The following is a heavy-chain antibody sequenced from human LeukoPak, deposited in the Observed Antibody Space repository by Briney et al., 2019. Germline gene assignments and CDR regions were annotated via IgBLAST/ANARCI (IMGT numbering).Heavy chain of an antibody. J-gene: IGHJ3*02. Sequence: GGTLRLSCKASGFIVGDYYMNWIRQAPGKGLECLSYISSGTINHSNYADSVKSRFTISRDNARNSLYLQMNSLRGEDTAVYYCARTQLDLAGFDIWGQGTTVTVSS. CDR2: ISSGTINHS. CDR3: ARTQLDLAGFDI. CDR1: GFIVGDYY. V-gene: IGHV3-11*06. D-gene: IGHD1-1*01.